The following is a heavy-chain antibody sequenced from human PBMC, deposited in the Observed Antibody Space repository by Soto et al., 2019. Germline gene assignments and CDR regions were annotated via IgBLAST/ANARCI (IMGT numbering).Heavy chain of an antibody. D-gene: IGHD3-10*01. J-gene: IGHJ4*02. Sequence: PSETLSLTCTVSGGSISSGGYYWSWIRQHPGKGLEWIGYIYYSGSTYYNPSLESRVTISVDTSKNQFSLKLSSVTAADTAVYYCARWGYYGSGSHRARDYWGQGTLVTVSS. CDR3: ARWGYYGSGSHRARDY. CDR1: GGSISSGGYY. CDR2: IYYSGST. V-gene: IGHV4-31*03.